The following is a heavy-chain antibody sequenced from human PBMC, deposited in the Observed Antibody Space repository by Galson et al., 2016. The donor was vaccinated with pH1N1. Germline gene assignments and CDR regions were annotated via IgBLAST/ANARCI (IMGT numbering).Heavy chain of an antibody. CDR3: ARGLLSGFDP. Sequence: QSGAEVKKPGESLKISCEVFGYKFTTYWIGWVRQMPGKGLEWIGIIYPDDSDTRYNPAFQGQVTISVDKSINTAYLQWNSLKASDTAIYYCARGLLSGFDPWGQGTLVIVSP. J-gene: IGHJ5*02. D-gene: IGHD2-21*01. CDR2: IYPDDSDT. CDR1: GYKFTTYW. V-gene: IGHV5-51*03.